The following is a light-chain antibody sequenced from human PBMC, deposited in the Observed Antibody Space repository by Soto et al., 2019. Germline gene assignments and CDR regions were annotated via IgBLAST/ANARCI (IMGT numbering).Light chain of an antibody. CDR1: QSVGSN. CDR2: GAS. J-gene: IGKJ2*01. Sequence: EIVMTQSPGTLSVSPGERATLSCRASQSVGSNLAWYQQKPGQSPRLLIYGASTRATGIPARFSGSGLGTELTPPISRLQSEDFAVYSWQQYNNLPPYTFGQGTTLEIK. CDR3: QQYNNLPPYT. V-gene: IGKV3-15*01.